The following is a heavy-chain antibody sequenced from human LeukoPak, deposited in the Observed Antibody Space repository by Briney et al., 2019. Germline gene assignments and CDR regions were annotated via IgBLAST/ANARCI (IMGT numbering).Heavy chain of an antibody. V-gene: IGHV3-74*01. CDR2: NNGDGSTT. CDR1: GFSLSGYW. J-gene: IGHJ5*02. D-gene: IGHD5-12*01. Sequence: PGGSLRLSCVASGFSLSGYWMYWVRQAPGKGLMYISRNNGDGSTTNYADVVKGRFTMSRDNVKNTLYLQMNSLRVEDTAVYYCARDPRNIGLAPWGQGTLVTVSP. CDR3: ARDPRNIGLAP.